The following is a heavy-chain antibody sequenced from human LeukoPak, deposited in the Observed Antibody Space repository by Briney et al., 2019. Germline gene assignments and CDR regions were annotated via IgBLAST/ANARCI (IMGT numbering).Heavy chain of an antibody. Sequence: SGPTLVNPTETLTLTCTVSGFSLSNARMGVSWIRQPPGKALEWLAHIFSNDEKSYSTSLKSRLTISKDTSKGQVVLTMTNMDPVDTATYYCARIKVVYDSSGYFGYYFDYWGQGTLVTVSS. V-gene: IGHV2-26*01. D-gene: IGHD3-22*01. CDR2: IFSNDEK. CDR3: ARIKVVYDSSGYFGYYFDY. J-gene: IGHJ4*02. CDR1: GFSLSNARMG.